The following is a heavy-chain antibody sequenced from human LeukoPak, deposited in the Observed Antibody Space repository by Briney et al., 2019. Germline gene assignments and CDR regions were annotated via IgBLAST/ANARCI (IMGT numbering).Heavy chain of an antibody. Sequence: PGGSLRLSCAASGFTFSSYWMSWVRQAPGKGLEWVANIKEDGSEKYYVDSVKGRFTISRDNAKNSLYLQMNSLRAEDTAVYYCARDVQAVRGVISRCFDPWGQGTLVTVSS. J-gene: IGHJ5*02. CDR2: IKEDGSEK. V-gene: IGHV3-7*01. CDR1: GFTFSSYW. D-gene: IGHD3-10*01. CDR3: ARDVQAVRGVISRCFDP.